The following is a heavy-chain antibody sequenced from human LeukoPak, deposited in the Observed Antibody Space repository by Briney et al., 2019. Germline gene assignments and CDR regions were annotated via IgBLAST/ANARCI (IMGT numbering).Heavy chain of an antibody. Sequence: GGSLRLSCAASGFTFSRYWMHWVRQAPGKGLVRVSRINSDGSSTINSDSVKGRFTISRDNAKNTLYLQMNSLRVEDTAVYFCARGGSPPEALGDAFDIWGQGTMVTVSS. V-gene: IGHV3-74*01. J-gene: IGHJ3*02. D-gene: IGHD1-26*01. CDR3: ARGGSPPEALGDAFDI. CDR1: GFTFSRYW. CDR2: INSDGSST.